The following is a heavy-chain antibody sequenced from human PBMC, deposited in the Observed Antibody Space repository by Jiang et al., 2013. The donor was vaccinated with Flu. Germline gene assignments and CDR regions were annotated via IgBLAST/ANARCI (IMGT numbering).Heavy chain of an antibody. Sequence: GGGLVQPGGSLRLSCAASGFTFSSYWMSWVRQAPGKGLEWVANIKQDGSEKYYVDSVKGRFTISRDNAKNSLYLQMNSLRAEDTAVYYCARDMVRGVIGVWYYYYGMDVWGQGTTVTVSS. D-gene: IGHD3-10*01. J-gene: IGHJ6*02. CDR2: IKQDGSEK. V-gene: IGHV3-7*01. CDR3: ARDMVRGVIGVWYYYYGMDV. CDR1: GFTFSSYW.